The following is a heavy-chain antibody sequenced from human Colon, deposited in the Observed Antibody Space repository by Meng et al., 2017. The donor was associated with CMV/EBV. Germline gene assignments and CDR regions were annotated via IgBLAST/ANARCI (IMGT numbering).Heavy chain of an antibody. Sequence: VYGGSLSGSCCSWIHQPPGRGLGWFGEFIHSGSTNSNPSLKSRVTISVDTSKNQLSLKLTSVTAAGTAVYYCARAPDYGGNSPCNYWGQGTLVTVSS. CDR2: FIHSGST. CDR3: ARAPDYGGNSPCNY. CDR1: GGSLSGSC. J-gene: IGHJ4*02. V-gene: IGHV4-34*12. D-gene: IGHD4-23*01.